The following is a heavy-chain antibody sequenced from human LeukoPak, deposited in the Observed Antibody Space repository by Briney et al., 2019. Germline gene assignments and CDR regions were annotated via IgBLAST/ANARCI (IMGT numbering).Heavy chain of an antibody. J-gene: IGHJ3*02. D-gene: IGHD3-3*01. CDR1: GGSISSHY. V-gene: IGHV4-59*11. CDR3: ARGVLEWLSADAFDI. Sequence: PSETLSLTCTVSGGSISSHYWSWIRQPPGKGLEWIGYIYYSGSTNYNPSLKSRVTISVDTSKNQFSLKLSSVTAEDTAVYYCARGVLEWLSADAFDIWGQGTMVTVSS. CDR2: IYYSGST.